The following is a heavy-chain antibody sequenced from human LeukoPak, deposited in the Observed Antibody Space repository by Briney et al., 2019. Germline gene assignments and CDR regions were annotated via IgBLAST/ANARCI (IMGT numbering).Heavy chain of an antibody. D-gene: IGHD6-19*01. CDR1: GGSFSGYY. J-gene: IGHJ3*02. CDR2: INHSGST. CDR3: ARSIAVAGTHI. V-gene: IGHV4-34*01. Sequence: SETLSLTCAVYGGSFSGYYWSWIRQPPGKGLEWIGEINHSGSTNYNPSLKSRVTISVDTSKNQFSLKLSSVTAADTAVYYCARSIAVAGTHIWGQGTMVTVSS.